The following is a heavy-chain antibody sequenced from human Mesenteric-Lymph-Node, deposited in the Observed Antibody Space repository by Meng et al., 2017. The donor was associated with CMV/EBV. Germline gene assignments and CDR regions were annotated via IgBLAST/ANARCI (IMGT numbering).Heavy chain of an antibody. CDR3: ASVSPLGYCSSANCPGAFDI. V-gene: IGHV3-74*01. D-gene: IGHD2-2*01. Sequence: GESLKISCAASRFTFSSYAMSWVRQAPGKGLVWVSRINSDGSSTTYADSVKGRFTISRDNAKNTLYLQMNSLRAEDTAVYYCASVSPLGYCSSANCPGAFDIWGQGTMVTVSS. J-gene: IGHJ3*02. CDR1: RFTFSSYA. CDR2: INSDGSST.